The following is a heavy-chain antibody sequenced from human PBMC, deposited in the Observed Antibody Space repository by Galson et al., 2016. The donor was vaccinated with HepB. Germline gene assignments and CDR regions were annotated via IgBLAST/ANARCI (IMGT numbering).Heavy chain of an antibody. CDR3: AKRPYSYGWHYGMDV. CDR1: GFSFSSYA. J-gene: IGHJ6*02. CDR2: ITSGGTT. Sequence: SLRLSCAASGFSFSSYAMSWVRQAPGKGLEWVSGITSGGTTYYADSVKGRFTISRDNSKNILYLQIKSLRDEDTAVYYCAKRPYSYGWHYGMDVWGQGTTVTVSS. D-gene: IGHD5-18*01. V-gene: IGHV3-23*01.